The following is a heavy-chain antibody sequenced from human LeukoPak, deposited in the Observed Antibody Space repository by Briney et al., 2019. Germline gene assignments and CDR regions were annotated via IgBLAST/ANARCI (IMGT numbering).Heavy chain of an antibody. J-gene: IGHJ4*02. V-gene: IGHV3-23*01. Sequence: GGSLRLSCAASGFTFSSYAMSWVRQAPGKGLEWVSTISGSGGGTYYADSVKGRFTISRDNSKNTLYLQMSSLRAEDTAVFYCAKAKVVVAAAGLYFDSWGQGTLVTVSS. CDR3: AKAKVVVAAAGLYFDS. CDR2: ISGSGGGT. CDR1: GFTFSSYA. D-gene: IGHD2-15*01.